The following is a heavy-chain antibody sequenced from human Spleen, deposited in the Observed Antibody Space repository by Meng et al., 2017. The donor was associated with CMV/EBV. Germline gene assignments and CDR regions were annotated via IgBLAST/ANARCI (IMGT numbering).Heavy chain of an antibody. CDR1: GYRFTSYY. CDR3: ARAPLPLLEWLPNFDY. CDR2: INPSGDST. J-gene: IGHJ4*02. D-gene: IGHD3-3*01. V-gene: IGHV1-46*01. Sequence: ASVKVSCKASGYRFTSYYMHWVRQAPGQGLEWMGIINPSGDSTTYAQQFQGRVTMTRDTSTGTVYMELSSLRSEDTAVYYCARAPLPLLEWLPNFDYWGQGTLVTSPQ.